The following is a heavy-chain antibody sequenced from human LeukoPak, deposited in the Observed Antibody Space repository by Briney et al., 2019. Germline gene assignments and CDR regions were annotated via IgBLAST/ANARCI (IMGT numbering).Heavy chain of an antibody. V-gene: IGHV4-39*07. J-gene: IGHJ6*02. D-gene: IGHD3-22*01. CDR1: GGSISSSSYY. CDR3: ARGNYYDSSGYYYPYYYGMDV. CDR2: IYYSGST. Sequence: SETLSLTCTVSGGSISSSSYYWGWIRQPPGKGLEWIGSIYYSGSTNYNPSLKSRVTISVDTSKNQFSLKLSSVTAADTAVYYCARGNYYDSSGYYYPYYYGMDVWGQGTTVTVSS.